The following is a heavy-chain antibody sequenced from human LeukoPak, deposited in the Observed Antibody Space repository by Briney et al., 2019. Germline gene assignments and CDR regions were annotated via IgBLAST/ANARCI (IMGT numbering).Heavy chain of an antibody. J-gene: IGHJ4*02. CDR3: AKSETYYYDSSGYSLFDY. Sequence: GGSLRLSCAASGFTFSSYSMNWVRQAPGKGLEWVSSISSSSSYIYYADSVKGRFTISRDNAKNSLYLQMNSLRAEDTAVYYCAKSETYYYDSSGYSLFDYWGQGTLVTVSS. V-gene: IGHV3-21*01. CDR1: GFTFSSYS. CDR2: ISSSSSYI. D-gene: IGHD3-22*01.